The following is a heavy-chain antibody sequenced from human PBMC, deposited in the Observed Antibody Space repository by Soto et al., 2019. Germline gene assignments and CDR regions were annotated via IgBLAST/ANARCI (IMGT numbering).Heavy chain of an antibody. CDR3: VKNSGWFNT. D-gene: IGHD3-10*01. V-gene: IGHV3-48*03. J-gene: IGHJ5*02. CDR2: ISSSGSTI. Sequence: GGSLRLSCAASGFTFGPYEMSWVRQAPGKGLEWISYISSSGSTIHYADSVKGRFTISRDNSRNTVYLQMNSLRGDDTALYYCVKNSGWFNTWGQGALVTVSS. CDR1: GFTFGPYE.